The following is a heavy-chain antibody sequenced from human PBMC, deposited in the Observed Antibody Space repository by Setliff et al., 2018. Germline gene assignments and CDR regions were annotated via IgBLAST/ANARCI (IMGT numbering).Heavy chain of an antibody. J-gene: IGHJ4*02. D-gene: IGHD4-17*01. CDR3: ARVYTLTIPPDY. CDR2: MNPNSDNT. V-gene: IGHV1-8*01. CDR1: GYTFTSHD. Sequence: GASVKVSCKASGYTFTSHDINWVRQATGQGLEWMGWMNPNSDNTGYAQKFQGRVTMTRNTSISTAYMELRSLRSDDTAVYYCARVYTLTIPPDYWGQGTLVTVSS.